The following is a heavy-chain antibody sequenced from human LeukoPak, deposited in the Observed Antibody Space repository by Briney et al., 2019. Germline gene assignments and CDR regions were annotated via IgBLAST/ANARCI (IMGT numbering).Heavy chain of an antibody. CDR1: GGSISSYY. Sequence: SETLSLTCTVSGGSISSYYWSWIRQPPGKGLEWIGYIYYSGSTNYNPSLKSRVTMSVDTSKNQFSLKLSSVTAADTAVYYCARSLSYMRGTPYNWFDPWGQGTLVTVSS. CDR3: ARSLSYMRGTPYNWFDP. CDR2: IYYSGST. D-gene: IGHD2/OR15-2a*01. J-gene: IGHJ5*02. V-gene: IGHV4-59*12.